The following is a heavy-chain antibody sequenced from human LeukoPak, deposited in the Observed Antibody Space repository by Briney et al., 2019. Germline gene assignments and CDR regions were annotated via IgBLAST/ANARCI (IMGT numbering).Heavy chain of an antibody. D-gene: IGHD3-9*01. CDR3: ARDRDWLDAFDI. J-gene: IGHJ3*02. Sequence: GGSLRLSCAASRFTFSKYALHWVRQAPGKGLEWVAFIRYDGSNKYYADSVKGRFTISRDNSKNTLYLQMNSLRAEDTAVYYCARDRDWLDAFDIWGQGTMVTVSS. CDR1: RFTFSKYA. CDR2: IRYDGSNK. V-gene: IGHV3-30*02.